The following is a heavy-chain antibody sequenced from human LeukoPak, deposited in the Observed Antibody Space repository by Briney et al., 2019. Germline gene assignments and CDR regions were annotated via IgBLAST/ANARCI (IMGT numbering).Heavy chain of an antibody. J-gene: IGHJ3*01. V-gene: IGHV3-72*01. CDR1: GFTFSDRF. CDR3: ARVSATTGATDALDF. D-gene: IGHD1-1*01. CDR2: IRKKPNSYTT. Sequence: GGSLRLSCAASGFTFSDRFMDWVRQAPGKGLEWVGRIRKKPNSYTTGYAAPVKGRFTFSRDDSKNSLYLQMNSLETEDTAVYYCARVSATTGATDALDFWGQGTMVTVSS.